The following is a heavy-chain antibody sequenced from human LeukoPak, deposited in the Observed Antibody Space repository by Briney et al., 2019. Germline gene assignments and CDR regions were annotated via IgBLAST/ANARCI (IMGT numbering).Heavy chain of an antibody. D-gene: IGHD2-2*01. Sequence: PGGSLRLSCAASGFTFSSYAMNWVRQAPGKGLEWVSYISSSSSTIYYADSVKGRFTISRDNAKNSLYLQMNSLRAEDTAVYYCASSWDQLPFWAFDIWGQGTMVTVSS. CDR2: ISSSSSTI. CDR1: GFTFSSYA. J-gene: IGHJ3*02. V-gene: IGHV3-48*01. CDR3: ASSWDQLPFWAFDI.